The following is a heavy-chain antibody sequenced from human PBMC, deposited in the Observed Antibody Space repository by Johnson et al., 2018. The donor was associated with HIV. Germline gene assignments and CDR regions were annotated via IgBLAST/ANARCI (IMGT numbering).Heavy chain of an antibody. CDR3: STGDIVVVIGAILLPLHDAFDI. Sequence: VQLVESGGGLAKPAWSPRVSCAASQLTLSSYFMNCVRQAPGNALELVGQVNPNWGSPYLIDSGKDRFNTPRDNAKNTLYLQMNSLKTEDTAVYYCSTGDIVVVIGAILLPLHDAFDIWGQGTMVTVSS. CDR2: VNPNWGSP. CDR1: QLTLSSYF. D-gene: IGHD2-15*01. J-gene: IGHJ3*02. V-gene: IGHV3-25*03.